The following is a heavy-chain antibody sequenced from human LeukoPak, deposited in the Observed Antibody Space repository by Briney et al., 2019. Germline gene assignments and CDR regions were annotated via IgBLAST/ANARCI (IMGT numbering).Heavy chain of an antibody. CDR2: ISYDGSNK. CDR3: AKGGVAYCGGDCYSTTFDY. Sequence: PGRSLRLFCAASGFTFSSYGMHWVRQAPGKGLEWVAVISYDGSNKYYADSVKGRFTISRDNSKNTLYLQMNSLRAEDTAVYYCAKGGVAYCGGDCYSTTFDYWGQGTLVTVSS. CDR1: GFTFSSYG. D-gene: IGHD2-21*02. J-gene: IGHJ4*02. V-gene: IGHV3-30*18.